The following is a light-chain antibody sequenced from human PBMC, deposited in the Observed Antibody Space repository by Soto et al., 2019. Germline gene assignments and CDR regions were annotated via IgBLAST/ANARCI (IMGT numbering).Light chain of an antibody. V-gene: IGKV3-15*01. CDR1: QSVSNR. J-gene: IGKJ2*01. CDR2: GAS. Sequence: EIVVTQSPATLSVSPGDRVTLSCRASQSVSNRLAWYQQTPGQAPRLLIYGASTRATGVPARFSGYGSETEFTLPISSLQSEDFAIYYCQQYKNWPPMYTFGRGTKLEIK. CDR3: QQYKNWPPMYT.